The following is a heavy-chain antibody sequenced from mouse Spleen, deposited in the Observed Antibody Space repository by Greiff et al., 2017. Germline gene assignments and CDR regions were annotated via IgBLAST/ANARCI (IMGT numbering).Heavy chain of an antibody. CDR3: ARWGYYGSSSYFDY. Sequence: VQLQQPGAELVMPGASVKLSCKASGYTFTSYWMHWVKQRPGQGLEWIGEIDPSDSYTNYNQKFKGKATLTVDKSSSTAYMQLSSLTSEDSAVYYCARWGYYGSSSYFDYWGQGTTLTVSS. CDR2: IDPSDSYT. CDR1: GYTFTSYW. V-gene: IGHV1-69*01. D-gene: IGHD1-1*01. J-gene: IGHJ2*01.